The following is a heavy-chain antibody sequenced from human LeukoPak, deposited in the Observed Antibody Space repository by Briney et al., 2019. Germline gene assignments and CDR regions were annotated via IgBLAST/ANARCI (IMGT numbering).Heavy chain of an antibody. CDR3: ARDGAPYCGGDCLLGY. J-gene: IGHJ4*02. Sequence: ASVKVSCKASGGTFSSYAISWVRQAPGQGLEWMGWINAGNGNTKYSQKFQGRVTITRDTSASTAYMELSSLRSEDTAVYYCARDGAPYCGGDCLLGYWGQGTLVTVSS. CDR1: GGTFSSYA. D-gene: IGHD2-21*02. CDR2: INAGNGNT. V-gene: IGHV1-3*01.